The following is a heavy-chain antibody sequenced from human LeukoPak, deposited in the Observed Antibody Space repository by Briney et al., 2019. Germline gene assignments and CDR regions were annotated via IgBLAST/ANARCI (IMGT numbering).Heavy chain of an antibody. CDR1: GYSISSGYY. V-gene: IGHV4-38-2*02. Sequence: SETLSLTCAVSGYSISSGYYWGWIRQPPGKGLEWIGSIYHSGSTYYNPSLKSRVTISVDTSKNQFSLKLSSVTAADTAVYYRARDLLNRYCSSTSCPGWFDPWGQGTLVTVSS. CDR2: IYHSGST. J-gene: IGHJ5*02. D-gene: IGHD2-2*01. CDR3: ARDLLNRYCSSTSCPGWFDP.